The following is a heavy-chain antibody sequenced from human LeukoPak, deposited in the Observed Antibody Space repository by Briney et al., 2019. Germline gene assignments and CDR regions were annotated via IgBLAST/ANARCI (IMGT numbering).Heavy chain of an antibody. V-gene: IGHV3-74*01. CDR2: ISNDGSST. J-gene: IGHJ4*02. CDR1: GFTFSYNY. D-gene: IGHD5-24*01. CDR3: AREEMAIINGVDY. Sequence: PGGSLRLSCVASGFTFSYNYMHWVRHVPGKWLVWVSRISNDGSSTNYADSVKGRFTISRDNAKNTLYLQMNSLRVDDTAVYFCAREEMAIINGVDYWGQGTLVTVPS.